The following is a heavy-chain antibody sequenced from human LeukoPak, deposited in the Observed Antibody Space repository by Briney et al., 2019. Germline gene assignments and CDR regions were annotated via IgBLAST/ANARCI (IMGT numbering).Heavy chain of an antibody. CDR3: AKATAKYYDSSGYDY. V-gene: IGHV3-23*01. CDR1: GFTFSSYA. CDR2: ISGSGGST. J-gene: IGHJ4*02. Sequence: GGSLRLSCAASGFTFSSYAMSWVRQAPGKGLEWVSAISGSGGSTYYADSVKGRFTISRDNSKNTLYLQMNSLRAEDTAVYYCAKATAKYYDSSGYDYWGQGTLVTVSS. D-gene: IGHD3-22*01.